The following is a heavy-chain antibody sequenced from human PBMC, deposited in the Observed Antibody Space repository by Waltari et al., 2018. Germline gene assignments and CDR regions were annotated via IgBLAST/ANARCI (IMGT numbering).Heavy chain of an antibody. Sequence: QVQLQESGPGLVKPSEPLSLTCTVSGASISSGGYYWSWIRQHPGKGLEWIGYIYYSGSTYYNPSLQGRVTISIDTSKNQFSLRLTSVTAADTAVYYCVKGGADEPIGSWGQGILVTVSS. CDR1: GASISSGGYY. J-gene: IGHJ4*02. CDR2: IYYSGST. CDR3: VKGGADEPIGS. V-gene: IGHV4-31*03. D-gene: IGHD3-16*01.